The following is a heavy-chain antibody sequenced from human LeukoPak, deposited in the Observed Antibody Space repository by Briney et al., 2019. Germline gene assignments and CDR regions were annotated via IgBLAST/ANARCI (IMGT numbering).Heavy chain of an antibody. D-gene: IGHD2-8*02. Sequence: GGSLRLSCAASGFTITNYWMHWVRQAPGQGLVWVSHISSDGTTTNYADSVRGRFTISRDNAKNMLYLQMNSLRAEDTAIYYCVVIVLGWGQGTLVTVSS. CDR3: VVIVLG. J-gene: IGHJ4*02. CDR1: GFTITNYW. V-gene: IGHV3-74*01. CDR2: ISSDGTTT.